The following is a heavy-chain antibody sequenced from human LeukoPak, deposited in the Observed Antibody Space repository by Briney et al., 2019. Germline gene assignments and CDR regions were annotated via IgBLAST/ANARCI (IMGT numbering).Heavy chain of an antibody. V-gene: IGHV1-18*01. CDR2: ISPFNGQT. J-gene: IGHJ4*02. Sequence: ASVKVSCKASGYHFVNYAITWVRQAPGQGREWMGWISPFNGQTNYAQNVRGRVTMTIDTSTSTAYMELRSLRSDDTAVYYCARTWDYNPRGRFDDWGQGTRVTVSS. CDR3: ARTWDYNPRGRFDD. CDR1: GYHFVNYA. D-gene: IGHD4/OR15-4a*01.